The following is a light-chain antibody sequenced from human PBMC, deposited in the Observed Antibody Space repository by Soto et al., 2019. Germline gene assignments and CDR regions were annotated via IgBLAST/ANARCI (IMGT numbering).Light chain of an antibody. CDR2: ELN. V-gene: IGLV2-8*01. J-gene: IGLJ1*01. Sequence: QSALTQPPSASGSPGQSVTISCTGTSSDVGGYDYVSWYQQHPGKAPKLIIYELNKRHSGVPDRFSGSKSGNTASLTVSGLQAEDEAAYYCSSYVGTHGGYVFGTGTKLTVL. CDR3: SSYVGTHGGYV. CDR1: SSDVGGYDY.